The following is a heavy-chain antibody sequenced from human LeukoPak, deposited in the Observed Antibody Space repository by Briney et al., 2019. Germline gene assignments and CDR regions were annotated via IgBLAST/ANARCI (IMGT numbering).Heavy chain of an antibody. J-gene: IGHJ4*02. CDR1: GYTFTSYG. CDR2: ISAYNGNT. CDR3: ARDLVLRGYSYGGLDY. Sequence: GASVKVSCKASGYTFTSYGISWVRQAPGQGLEWMGWISAYNGNTNYAQKLQGRVTMTTDTSTSTAYMELRSLRSDDTAVYYCARDLVLRGYSYGGLDYWGQGTLVTVSS. V-gene: IGHV1-18*01. D-gene: IGHD5-18*01.